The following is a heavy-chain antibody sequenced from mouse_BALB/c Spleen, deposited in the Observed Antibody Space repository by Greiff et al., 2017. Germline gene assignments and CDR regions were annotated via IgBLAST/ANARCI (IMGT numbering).Heavy chain of an antibody. CDR3: ARPYYAMDY. J-gene: IGHJ4*01. CDR2: IDPSDSET. V-gene: IGHV1S126*01. Sequence: VQLQQSGPQLVRPGASVKISCKASGYSFTSYWMHWVKQRPGQGLEWIGMIDPSDSETRLNQKFKDKATLTVDKSSSTAYMQLSSPTSEDSAVYYCARPYYAMDYWGQGTSVTVSS. CDR1: GYSFTSYW.